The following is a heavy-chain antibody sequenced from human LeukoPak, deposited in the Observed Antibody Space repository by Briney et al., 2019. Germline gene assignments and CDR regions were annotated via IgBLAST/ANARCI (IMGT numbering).Heavy chain of an antibody. J-gene: IGHJ4*02. D-gene: IGHD1-20*01. Sequence: SETLSLTCTVSADSISTYYWNWIRPAPGPGLEWIGNLSTSGDTDYNPSLKSRVTISMDTSKNQVSLKLSSVTAADTAVYFCACAPNWNFFDYWGQGILVTVSS. CDR2: LSTSGDT. CDR3: ACAPNWNFFDY. V-gene: IGHV4-4*09. CDR1: ADSISTYY.